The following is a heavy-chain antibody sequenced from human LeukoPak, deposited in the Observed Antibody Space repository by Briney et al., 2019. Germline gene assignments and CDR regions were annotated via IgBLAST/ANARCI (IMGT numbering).Heavy chain of an antibody. CDR1: GGSISTYY. CDR3: ARDPPGHVAFDI. Sequence: PSETLSLTCILSGGSISTYYWNWIRQPPRKGLEWVGYIYYSRINNYNPSLKSRLTISVDTSKNQFSLKRTSVTAADTAVYYCARDPPGHVAFDIWGQGTMVTVSS. V-gene: IGHV4-59*01. J-gene: IGHJ3*02. CDR2: IYYSRIN.